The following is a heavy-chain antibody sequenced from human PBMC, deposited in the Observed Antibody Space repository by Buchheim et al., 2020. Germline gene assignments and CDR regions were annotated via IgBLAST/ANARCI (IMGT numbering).Heavy chain of an antibody. V-gene: IGHV3-21*01. D-gene: IGHD3-16*02. CDR3: ARDTGFVRSTRRSFDY. Sequence: EVQLVESGGGLVKPGGSLRPSCAASGFTFSSYSMNWVRQAPGKGLEWVSSISSSSSYIYYADSVKGRFTISRDNAKNSLYLQMNSLRAEDTAVYYCARDTGFVRSTRRSFDYWGQGTL. CDR1: GFTFSSYS. CDR2: ISSSSSYI. J-gene: IGHJ4*02.